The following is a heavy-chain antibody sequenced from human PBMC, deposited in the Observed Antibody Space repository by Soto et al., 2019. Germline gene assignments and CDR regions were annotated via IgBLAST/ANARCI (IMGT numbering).Heavy chain of an antibody. CDR3: AGRTVTSSWTLDI. CDR2: ISGTAGRT. J-gene: IGHJ3*02. CDR1: GFIFTKNA. V-gene: IGHV3-23*01. D-gene: IGHD4-17*01. Sequence: PGGSLRLSCEASGFIFTKNAMSWVRQAPGKGLEWLSGISGTAGRTYYADSVKGRFTISRDTSKNTVYLQMNSLRAEDTAIYYCAGRTVTSSWTLDIWGQGTMATVSS.